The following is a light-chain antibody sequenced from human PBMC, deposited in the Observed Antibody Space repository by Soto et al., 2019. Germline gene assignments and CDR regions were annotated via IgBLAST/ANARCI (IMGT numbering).Light chain of an antibody. CDR1: SSDVGGYNY. CDR3: SSFTTNIRV. J-gene: IGLJ3*02. Sequence: QSVLTQPPSASGSPGQSVTISCTGTSSDVGGYNYVSWYQQHPGKVPKLLIYEISVRPSGVSHRFSGSKSGYTASLTISGLQPEDEAVYYCSSFTTNIRVFGGGTKLTVL. CDR2: EIS. V-gene: IGLV2-14*03.